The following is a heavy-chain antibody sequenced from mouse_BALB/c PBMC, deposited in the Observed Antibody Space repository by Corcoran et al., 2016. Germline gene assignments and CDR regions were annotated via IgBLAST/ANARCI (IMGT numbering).Heavy chain of an antibody. CDR1: GFSLRTSGMG. CDR2: IWWDDDK. V-gene: IGHV8-8*01. CDR3: ARIPHFDY. J-gene: IGHJ2*01. Sequence: QVTLKESGPGILQPSQTLSLTCSLSGFSLRTSGMGVGWIRQPSGKGLEWLAHIWWDDDKYYNTALKSGLTISKDTSKNQVFLKIASVDTADTATYDCARIPHFDYWGQGTTLTVSS.